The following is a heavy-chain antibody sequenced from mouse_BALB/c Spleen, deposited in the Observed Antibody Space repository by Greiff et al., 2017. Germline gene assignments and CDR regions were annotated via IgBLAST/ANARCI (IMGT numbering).Heavy chain of an antibody. CDR1: GFNIKDTY. J-gene: IGHJ3*01. CDR2: IDPANGNT. D-gene: IGHD4-1*01. V-gene: IGHV14-3*02. Sequence: EVQGVESGAELVKPGASVKLSCTASGFNIKDTYMHWVKQRPEQGLEWIGRIDPANGNTKYDPKFQGKATITADTSSNTAYLQLSSLTSEDTAVYYCARTGAFAYWGQGTLVTVSA. CDR3: ARTGAFAY.